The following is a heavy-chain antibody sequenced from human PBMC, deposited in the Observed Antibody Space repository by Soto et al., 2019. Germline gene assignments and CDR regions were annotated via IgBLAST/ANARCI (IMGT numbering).Heavy chain of an antibody. J-gene: IGHJ4*02. CDR3: AKGGPDGFCSGGRCYFDY. Sequence: EVQLVKSGGGLVQPGRYLRLSCAASGFTFDDYAMHWVRRVPGKGLEWVSSISWNSNIIGYADSVKGRFTISRDNAKNSLYLQMNSLRPEDTALYYCAKGGPDGFCSGGRCYFDYWGQGTLVTVSS. CDR2: ISWNSNII. D-gene: IGHD2-15*01. CDR1: GFTFDDYA. V-gene: IGHV3-9*01.